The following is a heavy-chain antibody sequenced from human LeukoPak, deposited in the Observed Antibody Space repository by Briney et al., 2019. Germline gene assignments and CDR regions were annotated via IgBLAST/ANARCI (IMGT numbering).Heavy chain of an antibody. V-gene: IGHV3-74*01. J-gene: IGHJ4*02. Sequence: GGSLRLSCAASGFPFSNYWMHWVRQAPGKGLLWVSRINTDERTTDYADSVKGRFTISRDNARNTLYLQMNSLGAEDTGVYYCAREGWAVARKVDYWGRGTLVTVSS. CDR3: AREGWAVARKVDY. CDR1: GFPFSNYW. CDR2: INTDERTT. D-gene: IGHD6-19*01.